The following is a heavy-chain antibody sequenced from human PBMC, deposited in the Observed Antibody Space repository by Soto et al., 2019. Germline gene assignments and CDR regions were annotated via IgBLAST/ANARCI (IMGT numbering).Heavy chain of an antibody. V-gene: IGHV3-7*01. CDR3: AKGPR. J-gene: IGHJ4*02. CDR2: ISPDGGEI. Sequence: LVESGGGLVQPGGSLRLSCAASGFTFSNIGMSGVRGSPEKGREWVASISPDGGEIYYVDSVKGRFTISRDNTRNSLYLQMNSLRAEDTAVYYCAKGPRWGQGTLVTVSS. CDR1: GFTFSNIG.